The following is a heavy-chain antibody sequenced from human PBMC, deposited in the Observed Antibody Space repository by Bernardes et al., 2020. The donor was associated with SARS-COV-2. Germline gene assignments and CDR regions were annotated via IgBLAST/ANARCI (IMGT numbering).Heavy chain of an antibody. D-gene: IGHD6-19*01. V-gene: IGHV1-8*01. CDR3: AGGPIGVAGTRVFDWFDP. CDR1: GYTFTSYD. J-gene: IGHJ5*02. CDR2: MNPNSGNT. Sequence: ASVKVSCKASGYTFTSYDINWVRQATGQGLEWMGWMNPNSGNTGYAQKFQGRVTMTRNTSISTAYMELSSLRSEDTAVYYCAGGPIGVAGTRVFDWFDPWGQGTLVTVSS.